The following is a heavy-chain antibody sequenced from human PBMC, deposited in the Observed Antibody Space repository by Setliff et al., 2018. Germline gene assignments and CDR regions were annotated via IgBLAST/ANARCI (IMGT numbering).Heavy chain of an antibody. CDR1: GGTFSSYA. Sequence: SVKVSCKASGGTFSSYAISWVRQAPGQGLEWMGGIIPIFGTANYAQKFQGRVAITADESTSTAYMELSSLRSEDTAVYYCARDRPPRGDGYHFDIWGQGTMVTVSS. D-gene: IGHD3-10*01. CDR3: ARDRPPRGDGYHFDI. V-gene: IGHV1-69*13. J-gene: IGHJ3*02. CDR2: IIPIFGTA.